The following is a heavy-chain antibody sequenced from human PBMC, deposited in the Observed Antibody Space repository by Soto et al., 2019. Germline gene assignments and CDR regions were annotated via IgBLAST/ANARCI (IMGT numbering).Heavy chain of an antibody. CDR1: GFTFSSYG. Sequence: GGSLRLSYAASGFTFSSYGMHWVRQAPGKGLEWVAVISYDGSNKYYADSVKGRFTISRDNSKNTLYLQMNSLRAEDTAVYYCAKSVTMPLMVVWGQGTTVTVSS. D-gene: IGHD3-10*01. J-gene: IGHJ6*02. CDR2: ISYDGSNK. V-gene: IGHV3-30*18. CDR3: AKSVTMPLMVV.